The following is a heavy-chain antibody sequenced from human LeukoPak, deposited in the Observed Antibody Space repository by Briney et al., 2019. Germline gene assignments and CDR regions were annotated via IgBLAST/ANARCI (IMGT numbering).Heavy chain of an antibody. J-gene: IGHJ4*02. V-gene: IGHV4-39*01. CDR1: GVSISSSSNY. CDR2: IYYSGST. CDR3: ARLMDYYDSSGYEAVGLFDY. Sequence: SGTLSLTCAVSGVSISSSSNYWGCIRPPPGKGLEWVGSIYYSGSTYSNPSLNRRATISVDTSNKQFSLKMTSVTAEDKAVYHCARLMDYYDSSGYEAVGLFDYWGQGTLVTVSS. D-gene: IGHD3-22*01.